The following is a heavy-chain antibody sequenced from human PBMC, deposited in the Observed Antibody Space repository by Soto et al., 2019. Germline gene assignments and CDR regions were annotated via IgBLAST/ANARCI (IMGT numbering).Heavy chain of an antibody. CDR2: LSYDGSNK. V-gene: IGHV3-30*05. Sequence: QVQLVESGGGVVQPGRSLKLSCAASGFTFSSYGMHWVRQAPGKGLEWVAVLSYDGSNKYYADSVKGRFTISRDNSKSSLYLQMNRRRAERPAGYYCVNGVRWSSGSSYFDYWGQGTLVTVSS. CDR1: GFTFSSYG. D-gene: IGHD3-10*01. J-gene: IGHJ4*02. CDR3: VNGVRWSSGSSYFDY.